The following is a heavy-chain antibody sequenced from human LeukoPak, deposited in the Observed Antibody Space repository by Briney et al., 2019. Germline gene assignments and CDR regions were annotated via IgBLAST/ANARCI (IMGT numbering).Heavy chain of an antibody. V-gene: IGHV1-2*02. CDR1: GYTFTSYY. CDR2: INPNSGGT. Sequence: GASVKVSCKASGYTFTSYYMHWVRQAPGQGLEWMGWINPNSGGTNYAQKFQGRVTMTRDTSISTAYMELSRLRSDDTAVYYCATLWYYYDSSGYDYWGQGTLVTVSS. CDR3: ATLWYYYDSSGYDY. J-gene: IGHJ4*02. D-gene: IGHD3-22*01.